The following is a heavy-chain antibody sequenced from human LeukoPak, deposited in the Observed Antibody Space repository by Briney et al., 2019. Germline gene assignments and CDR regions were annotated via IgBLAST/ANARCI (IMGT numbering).Heavy chain of an antibody. CDR1: GGNFSSYA. D-gene: IGHD3-22*01. CDR2: INSNSGGT. V-gene: IGHV1-2*02. J-gene: IGHJ4*02. CDR3: ARATRHYYYDSSGYPYYFDY. Sequence: ASVKVSCKASGGNFSSYAISWVRQAPGQGLEWMGWINSNSGGTNYAQKFQGRVTMTRDTSISTAYMELSSLRSEDTAVYYCARATRHYYYDSSGYPYYFDYWGQGTLVTVSS.